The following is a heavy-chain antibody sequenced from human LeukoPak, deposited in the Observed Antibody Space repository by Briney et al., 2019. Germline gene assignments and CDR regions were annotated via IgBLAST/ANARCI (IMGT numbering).Heavy chain of an antibody. D-gene: IGHD3-10*01. CDR2: ISYDGSNK. CDR1: GFIFSTYG. J-gene: IGHJ6*02. Sequence: GGSLRLSCAASGFIFSTYGMHWVRQAPGKGLEWVAVISYDGSNKYYADSVKGRFTISRDNSKNTLYLQMNSLRAEDTAVYYCARDPYYGSGKYYHGMDLWGQGTTVTVSS. CDR3: ARDPYYGSGKYYHGMDL. V-gene: IGHV3-30*03.